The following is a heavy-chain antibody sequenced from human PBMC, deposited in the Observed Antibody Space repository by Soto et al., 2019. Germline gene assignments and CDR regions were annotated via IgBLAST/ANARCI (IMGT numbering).Heavy chain of an antibody. D-gene: IGHD6-19*01. Sequence: EVQLVESGGGLVQPGGSLRVSCAASGFTFSSYWMHWVRQAPGKGLVWVSRINSDGSSTSYADSVKGRFTISRDNAKNTRYLPMNSLRAEDKAIYYCARRGAVAGLHYWGQGTLVTVSS. CDR1: GFTFSSYW. CDR3: ARRGAVAGLHY. V-gene: IGHV3-74*01. J-gene: IGHJ4*02. CDR2: INSDGSST.